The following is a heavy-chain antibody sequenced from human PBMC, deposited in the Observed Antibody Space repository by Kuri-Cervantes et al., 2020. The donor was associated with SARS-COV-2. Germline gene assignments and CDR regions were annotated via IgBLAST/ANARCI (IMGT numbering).Heavy chain of an antibody. CDR2: IRYDDSNE. J-gene: IGHJ4*02. Sequence: GESLKISCAASGFTFSNYGMHWVRQAPGKGLEWVTFIRYDDSNEYYADSVKGRFTISRDNAKNSLYLQMNSLRAEDTAVYYCARVRSSGGTVLGMIFDYWGPGTLGTVSS. D-gene: IGHD4-17*01. V-gene: IGHV3-30*02. CDR3: ARVRSSGGTVLGMIFDY. CDR1: GFTFSNYG.